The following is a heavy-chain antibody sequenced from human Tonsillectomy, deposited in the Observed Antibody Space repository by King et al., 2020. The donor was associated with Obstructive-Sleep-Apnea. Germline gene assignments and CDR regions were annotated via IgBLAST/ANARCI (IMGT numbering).Heavy chain of an antibody. CDR1: GGSISSSRYY. CDR2: IYYSGRT. J-gene: IGHJ4*02. V-gene: IGHV4-39*01. D-gene: IGHD4-17*01. Sequence: QLQESGPGLVKPSETLSLTCTVSGGSISSSRYYWGWIRQPPGTGLAWIGTIYYSGRTYYNPSLKSRVTISVDTSKNQFSLRLSSVTAADTAVYYCARHPLRRYFDYWGQGTLVTVSS. CDR3: ARHPLRRYFDY.